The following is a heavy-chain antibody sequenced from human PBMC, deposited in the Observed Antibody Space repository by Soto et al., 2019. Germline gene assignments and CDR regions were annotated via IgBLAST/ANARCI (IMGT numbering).Heavy chain of an antibody. J-gene: IGHJ6*02. Sequence: QVQLVESGGGVVQPGRSLRLSCAASGFTFSRYAMHWVRQAPGKGLEWVAVISYDGSNKYYADSVKGRFTISRDNSKNTLYLQMNSLRAEDTAVYYCARGTIFGVVIPGMDVWGQGTTVTVSS. D-gene: IGHD3-3*01. CDR2: ISYDGSNK. CDR3: ARGTIFGVVIPGMDV. CDR1: GFTFSRYA. V-gene: IGHV3-30-3*01.